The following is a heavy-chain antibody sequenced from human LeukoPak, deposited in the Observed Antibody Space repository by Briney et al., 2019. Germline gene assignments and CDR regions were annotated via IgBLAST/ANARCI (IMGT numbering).Heavy chain of an antibody. Sequence: SETLSLTCNVSGGFISSYYLSWIRQPAGKGLEWIGRIYTSGSTYYNPSLKSRVTMSVDTSKNQFSLQLSSVTAADTAAYYCAREQGSQQYGDSWSFDYWGHGTLVTVSS. V-gene: IGHV4-4*07. CDR2: IYTSGST. CDR3: AREQGSQQYGDSWSFDY. D-gene: IGHD6-13*01. CDR1: GGFISSYY. J-gene: IGHJ4*01.